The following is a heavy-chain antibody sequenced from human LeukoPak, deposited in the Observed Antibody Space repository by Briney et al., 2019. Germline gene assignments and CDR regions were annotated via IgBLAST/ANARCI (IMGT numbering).Heavy chain of an antibody. CDR1: GYTFTSYG. V-gene: IGHV1-18*01. Sequence: ASVKVSCKASGYTFTSYGISWVRQAPGQGLEWMGWISAYNGNTNYAQKLQGRVTMTTDTSTSTAYMELRSLRSDDTAVYYCAKDGSSWYRMDYYFDYWGQGTLVTVSS. CDR3: AKDGSSWYRMDYYFDY. CDR2: ISAYNGNT. D-gene: IGHD6-13*01. J-gene: IGHJ4*02.